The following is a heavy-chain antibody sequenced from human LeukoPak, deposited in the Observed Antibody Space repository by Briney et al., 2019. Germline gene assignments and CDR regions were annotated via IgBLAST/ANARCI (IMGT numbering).Heavy chain of an antibody. CDR1: GDSISTSNSY. V-gene: IGHV4-39*07. J-gene: IGHJ6*03. D-gene: IGHD3-10*01. Sequence: SETLSLTCTVSGDSISTSNSYWGWIRQPPGKGLEWIGSIYHSGSTYYNPSLKSRVTISVDTSKNQFSLKLSSVTAADTAVYYCARGNWEYYGSGSYYNDYYYMDVWGKGTTVTVSS. CDR2: IYHSGST. CDR3: ARGNWEYYGSGSYYNDYYYMDV.